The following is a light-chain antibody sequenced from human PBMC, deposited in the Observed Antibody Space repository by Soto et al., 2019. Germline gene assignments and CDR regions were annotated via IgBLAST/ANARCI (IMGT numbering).Light chain of an antibody. Sequence: QSALTQPRSVSGSPGQSVTISCTGTSSDVGDYNYVSWYQQYPGKAPKLVIYDVSKRPSGVPDRFSGSKSGNTASLTISGLQVEDEADYYCCSFAGSYTFGLFGGGTKPTVL. CDR3: CSFAGSYTFGL. CDR1: SSDVGDYNY. V-gene: IGLV2-11*01. J-gene: IGLJ3*02. CDR2: DVS.